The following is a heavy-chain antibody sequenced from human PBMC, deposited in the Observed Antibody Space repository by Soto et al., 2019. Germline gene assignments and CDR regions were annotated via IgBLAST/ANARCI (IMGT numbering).Heavy chain of an antibody. CDR2: ISWNSGSI. CDR1: GFTFDDYA. CDR3: AKDIEQQLYYYCGIDV. V-gene: IGHV3-9*01. Sequence: GGSLRLACAASGFTFDDYAMHWVQQAPGKGLELVSGISWNSGSIGYADSVKGRFTISRDNAKNSLYLQMNRLRAEDTALYYCAKDIEQQLYYYCGIDVWGQGTTVTVSS. J-gene: IGHJ6*02. D-gene: IGHD6-13*01.